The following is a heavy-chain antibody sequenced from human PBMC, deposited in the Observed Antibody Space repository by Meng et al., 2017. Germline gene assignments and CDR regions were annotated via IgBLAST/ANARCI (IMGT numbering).Heavy chain of an antibody. J-gene: IGHJ4*02. Sequence: QLQELRPGLVKPSQTLSLTCTVSGGSISSGCYYWSWIRQHPGKGLEWIGYIYYSGSTYYNPSLKSRVTISVDTSKNQFSLKLSSVTAADTAVYYCASVVRGVINFDYWGQGTLVTVSS. CDR1: GGSISSGCYY. D-gene: IGHD3-10*02. CDR2: IYYSGST. V-gene: IGHV4-31*03. CDR3: ASVVRGVINFDY.